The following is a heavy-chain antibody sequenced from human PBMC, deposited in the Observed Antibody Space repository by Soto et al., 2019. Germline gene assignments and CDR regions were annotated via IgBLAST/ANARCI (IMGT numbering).Heavy chain of an antibody. CDR1: GSSFPNYP. CDR2: ISHDGVTK. Sequence: GGSLRLSCAASGSSFPNYPMHWVRQTPDKGLEWLAVISHDGVTKNSADSVKGRFSISRDNSRNRLYLDMNSLRTEDTAMYYCVRGGYSSSWERLDPWGQGTLVTVSS. V-gene: IGHV3-30-3*01. CDR3: VRGGYSSSWERLDP. D-gene: IGHD4-4*01. J-gene: IGHJ5*02.